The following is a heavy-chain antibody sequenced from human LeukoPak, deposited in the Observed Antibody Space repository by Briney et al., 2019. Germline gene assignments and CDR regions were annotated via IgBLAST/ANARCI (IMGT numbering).Heavy chain of an antibody. CDR3: VKIGPPNTPQMTTVTVRGGY. V-gene: IGHV3-23*01. D-gene: IGHD4-17*01. J-gene: IGHJ4*02. CDR2: ISGSGGST. CDR1: GFTFSSYA. Sequence: GGSLRLSCAASGFTFSSYAMSWVRQAPGKGLEWVSAISGSGGSTYYADSVKGRFTISRDNSKNTLYLQMNSLRAEDTAVYYCVKIGPPNTPQMTTVTVRGGYWGQGTLVTVSS.